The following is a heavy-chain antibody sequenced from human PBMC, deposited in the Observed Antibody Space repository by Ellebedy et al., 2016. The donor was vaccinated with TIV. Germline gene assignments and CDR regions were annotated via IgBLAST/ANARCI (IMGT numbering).Heavy chain of an antibody. CDR1: GGSFSVDY. CDR2: ITYSGST. D-gene: IGHD3-10*01. CDR3: ARVVGESITVTMVRVMRLNYAMDV. J-gene: IGHJ6*02. V-gene: IGHV4-34*01. Sequence: SETLSLXXTVHGGSFSVDYWSWIRQPPGKGLEWIGEITYSGSTNYNPSLKSRVTISIDTSKNQFSLKLSSVTAADTAVYYCARVVGESITVTMVRVMRLNYAMDVWGQGTTVTVSS.